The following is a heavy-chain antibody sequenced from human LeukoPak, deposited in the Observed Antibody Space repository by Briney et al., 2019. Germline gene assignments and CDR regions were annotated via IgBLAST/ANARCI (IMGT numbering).Heavy chain of an antibody. CDR2: ISSSGSTI. J-gene: IGHJ4*02. CDR1: GFTFSSYE. D-gene: IGHD3-22*01. CDR3: AREGYYDSSATFDY. Sequence: GGSLRLSWAASGFTFSSYEMNCVRQAPGKGLEWVSYISSSGSTIYYADSVKGRFTISRDNAKNSLYLQMNSLRAEDTAVYYCAREGYYDSSATFDYWGQGTLVTVSS. V-gene: IGHV3-48*03.